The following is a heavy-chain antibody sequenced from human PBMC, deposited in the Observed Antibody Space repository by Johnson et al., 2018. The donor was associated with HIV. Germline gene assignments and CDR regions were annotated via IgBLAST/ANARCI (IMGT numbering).Heavy chain of an antibody. Sequence: QMQLVESGGVVVQPVRSLRLSCTSALSFSDYYMTWVRQAPGKGLEWVSYISSSGRTIYYADSVKGRFTISRDNAKNSLYLQMNSLRAEDTAVYFCARGGVGDVFDSWGQETMVTVSS. CDR1: ALSFSDYY. CDR2: ISSSGRTI. CDR3: ARGGVGDVFDS. V-gene: IGHV3-11*04. J-gene: IGHJ3*02. D-gene: IGHD1-26*01.